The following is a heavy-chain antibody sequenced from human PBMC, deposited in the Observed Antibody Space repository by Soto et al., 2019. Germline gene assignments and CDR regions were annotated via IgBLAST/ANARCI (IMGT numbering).Heavy chain of an antibody. CDR3: AKEALGYCSGGSCFYFDY. CDR1: GFTFDDYA. D-gene: IGHD2-15*01. J-gene: IGHJ4*02. V-gene: IGHV3-9*01. CDR2: ISWNSGSI. Sequence: SLRLSCAASGFTFDDYAMHWVRQAPGKGLEWVSGISWNSGSIGYADSVKGRFTISRDNAKNSLYLQMNSLRAEDTALYYCAKEALGYCSGGSCFYFDYWGQGTLVTVSS.